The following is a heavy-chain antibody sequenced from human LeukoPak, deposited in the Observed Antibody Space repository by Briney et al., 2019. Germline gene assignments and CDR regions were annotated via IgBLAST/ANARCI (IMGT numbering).Heavy chain of an antibody. Sequence: GGSLRLSCAASGFMFSSNWMSWVRLAPGKGLEWVANIKEDGTETYYVDSVKGRFTISRDNSKNTLYLQMNSLRAEDTAIYYCAKGGSSTPYNNYDYWGQGALVTVSS. D-gene: IGHD2-2*01. V-gene: IGHV3-7*03. J-gene: IGHJ4*02. CDR3: AKGGSSTPYNNYDY. CDR1: GFMFSSNW. CDR2: IKEDGTET.